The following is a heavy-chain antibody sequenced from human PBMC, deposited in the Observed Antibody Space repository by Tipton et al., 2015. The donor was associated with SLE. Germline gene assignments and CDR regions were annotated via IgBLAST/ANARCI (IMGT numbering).Heavy chain of an antibody. CDR3: AAAGLMATSDWIPDF. D-gene: IGHD6-19*01. CDR2: FHPEDAEI. J-gene: IGHJ1*01. V-gene: IGHV1-24*01. Sequence: QLVQSGAEVKRPGASVKVSCKVSGYTLTEISIQWVRQAPGKGLEWMGIFHPEDAEIVDTQSFQGRLSVTEDTSTDTSYMELSSLNSADTAVYYCAAAGLMATSDWIPDFWGQRPLV. CDR1: GYTLTEIS.